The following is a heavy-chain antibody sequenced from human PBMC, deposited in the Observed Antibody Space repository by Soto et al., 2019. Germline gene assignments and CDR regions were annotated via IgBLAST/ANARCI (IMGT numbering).Heavy chain of an antibody. CDR2: ISYDGSNK. D-gene: IGHD3-9*01. Sequence: GGSLRLSCAASGFTFSSYGMHWVRQAPGKGLEWVAVISYDGSNKYYADSVKGRFTISRDNSKNTLYLQMNSLRAEDTAVYYCAKVLRYFDWLVGMDVWGQGTTVTVSS. V-gene: IGHV3-30*18. J-gene: IGHJ6*02. CDR1: GFTFSSYG. CDR3: AKVLRYFDWLVGMDV.